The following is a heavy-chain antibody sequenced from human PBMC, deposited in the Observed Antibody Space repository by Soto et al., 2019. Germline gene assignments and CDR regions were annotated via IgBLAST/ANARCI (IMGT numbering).Heavy chain of an antibody. CDR3: ARDRRDQTIFGMVGYFDL. CDR2: IVPIFGTK. J-gene: IGHJ2*01. D-gene: IGHD3-3*01. V-gene: IGHV1-69*06. Sequence: QVQLVQSVAEVKKPGSSVKVSCKPSGGSLRSHAFSWVRQAPGQGLELVGVIVPIFGTKNYAEKLQGRVTITAEKSTSTVDMALSSLKSDDTAVYLCARDRRDQTIFGMVGYFDLWGRGTLVSVSS. CDR1: GGSLRSHA.